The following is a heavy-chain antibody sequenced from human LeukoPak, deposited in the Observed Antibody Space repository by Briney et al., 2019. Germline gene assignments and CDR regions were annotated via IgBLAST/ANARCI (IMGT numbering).Heavy chain of an antibody. J-gene: IGHJ4*02. CDR1: GGSISSYY. CDR3: ARQKFDSSSLDY. CDR2: IYYSGST. D-gene: IGHD6-6*01. Sequence: PSETLSLTCTVSGGSISSYYWSWIRQPPGKGLEWIGYIYYSGSTNYNPSLKSRVTISVDTSKNQFSLKLSSVTAVDTAAYYCARQKFDSSSLDYWGQGTLVTVSS. V-gene: IGHV4-59*08.